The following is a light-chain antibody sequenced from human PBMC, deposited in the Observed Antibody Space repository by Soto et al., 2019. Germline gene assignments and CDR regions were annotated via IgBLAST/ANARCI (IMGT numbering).Light chain of an antibody. J-gene: IGLJ1*01. CDR3: QSYDSSLSAHYV. V-gene: IGLV1-40*01. CDR1: GSNIGAGYD. Sequence: QSVLTQPPSVSGAPGQRVTISCTGSGSNIGAGYDVHWYQQLPGTAPKLLIYSNSNRPSGVPDRFSGSKSGTSASLAITGLQAEDEADYYCQSYDSSLSAHYVFGTGTKLTVL. CDR2: SNS.